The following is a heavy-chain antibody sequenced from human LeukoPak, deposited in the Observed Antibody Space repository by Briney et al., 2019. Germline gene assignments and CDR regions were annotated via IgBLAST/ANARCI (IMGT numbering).Heavy chain of an antibody. D-gene: IGHD2-15*01. CDR1: GYTFTGYY. V-gene: IGHV1-2*02. CDR2: INPHTGGT. J-gene: IGHJ4*02. Sequence: GASVKVSCKASGYTFTGYYMHWVRQAPGQGLEWMGWINPHTGGTNYAQKFQGRVTMTRDTSISTAHMELSGLTSDDTAVYYCARPYCSGGSCHDYFGYWGQGTLVTVSS. CDR3: ARPYCSGGSCHDYFGY.